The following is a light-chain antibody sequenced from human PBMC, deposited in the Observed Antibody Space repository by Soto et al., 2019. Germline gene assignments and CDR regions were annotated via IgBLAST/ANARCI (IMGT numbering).Light chain of an antibody. J-gene: IGKJ1*01. CDR3: QQNYAYPWT. V-gene: IGKV1-39*01. CDR2: AAS. CDR1: QGISSY. Sequence: QMTQSPSSLSASVGDRVTITCRMSQGISSYLAWYQQKPGKAPKVLIYAASRLQSGVPSRFSGRGSGTDFTLTITSLQPEDFASYFCQQNYAYPWTFGQGTKVDIK.